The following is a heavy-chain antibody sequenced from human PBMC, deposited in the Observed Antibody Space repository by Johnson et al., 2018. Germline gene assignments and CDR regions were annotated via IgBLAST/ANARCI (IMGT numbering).Heavy chain of an antibody. V-gene: IGHV3-74*01. Sequence: VQLQESGGGLVQPGGSLRLSCAASGFTFSSYWVHWVRQAPGKGLVWVSRINSDGSTTNYADFVKGRFTISRDNAKNTLYLQINSLRAEDTAVYYCANDGFSYGYPFDIWGQGTMVIVSS. D-gene: IGHD5-18*01. CDR3: ANDGFSYGYPFDI. J-gene: IGHJ3*02. CDR1: GFTFSSYW. CDR2: INSDGSTT.